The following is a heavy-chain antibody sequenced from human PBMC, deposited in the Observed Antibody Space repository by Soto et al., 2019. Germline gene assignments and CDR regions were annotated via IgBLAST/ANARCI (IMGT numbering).Heavy chain of an antibody. CDR3: ARRYGYSFDY. V-gene: IGHV4-59*08. J-gene: IGHJ4*02. CDR2: IYYSGCT. Sequence: ETLSLTCTVSGGSISSYYWSWIRQPPGKGLDWIGYIYYSGCTNYNPSLKSRVTISVDTSKNQFSLKLSSVTAADTAVYYCARRYGYSFDYWGQGTLVTVSS. CDR1: GGSISSYY. D-gene: IGHD1-1*01.